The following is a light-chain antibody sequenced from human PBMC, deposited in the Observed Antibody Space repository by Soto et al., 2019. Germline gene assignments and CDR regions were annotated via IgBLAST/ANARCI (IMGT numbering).Light chain of an antibody. CDR3: QQYGSSQYT. J-gene: IGKJ2*01. CDR2: GAS. V-gene: IGKV3-20*01. Sequence: EIVLTQSPGTLSLSPGESATLSCRASQSVSSSYLAWYQQKPGQAPRLLIYGASNRATGIPDRFSGSGSGTDFTLTISRLEPEDFAEYYCQQYGSSQYTFGQGTKLDIK. CDR1: QSVSSSY.